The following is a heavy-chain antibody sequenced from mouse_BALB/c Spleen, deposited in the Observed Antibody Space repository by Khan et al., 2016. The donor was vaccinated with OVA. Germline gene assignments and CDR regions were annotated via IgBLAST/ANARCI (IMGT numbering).Heavy chain of an antibody. D-gene: IGHD4-1*01. J-gene: IGHJ3*01. CDR1: GFTFSPYN. CDR2: ISSDGDYT. V-gene: IGHV5-6*01. CDR3: ATHLTGSFAY. Sequence: EVELVESGGDLVKSGGSLKLSCAASGFTFSPYNMSWVRQTPDKRLEWVATISSDGDYTYYPDSVKGRFNISRDNAKNTLYLQMSTLKSDDTAMYYCATHLTGSFAYWGQGTLVTVSA.